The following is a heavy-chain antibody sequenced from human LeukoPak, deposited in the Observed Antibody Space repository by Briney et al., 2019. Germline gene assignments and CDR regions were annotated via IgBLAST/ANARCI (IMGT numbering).Heavy chain of an antibody. Sequence: GGSLRLSCAASGFTFSNYAMTWVRQVPGKGLEWVSAISHSGSSTYYADSVKGRFTISRDNSKNTLYLQMNSLRAEDTAVYYCARGQAYYYDSSGPSRYWGQGTLVTVSS. CDR2: ISHSGSST. CDR3: ARGQAYYYDSSGPSRY. J-gene: IGHJ4*02. CDR1: GFTFSNYA. D-gene: IGHD3-22*01. V-gene: IGHV3-23*01.